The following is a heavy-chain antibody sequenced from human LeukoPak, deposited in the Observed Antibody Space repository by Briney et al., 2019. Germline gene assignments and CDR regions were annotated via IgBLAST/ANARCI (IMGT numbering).Heavy chain of an antibody. CDR3: AKAPSSGWYFDY. V-gene: IGHV3-9*01. CDR1: GFTFEDYA. CDR2: ISWNSGSI. Sequence: PGGSLRLSCAASGFTFEDYAMHGVRQAPGKGLEWVSGISWNSGSIGYADSVKGRFTISRDNAKNSLYLQMNSLRAEDTALYYCAKAPSSGWYFDYWGQGTLVTVSS. D-gene: IGHD6-19*01. J-gene: IGHJ4*02.